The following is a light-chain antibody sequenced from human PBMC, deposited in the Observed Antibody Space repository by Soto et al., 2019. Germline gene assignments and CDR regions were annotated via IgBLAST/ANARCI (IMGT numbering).Light chain of an antibody. CDR1: QSVLYSSNNKNY. V-gene: IGKV4-1*01. Sequence: DIVMTHSPYSLAVSLGERATINCKSSQSVLYSSNNKNYLAWYQQKPGKAPKLLIYDASDLETGVPSRFSGSGSGTGFTFTISSLQPEDFATYYCQQYESLPLTFGQGTRLEIK. CDR3: QQYESLPLT. J-gene: IGKJ5*01. CDR2: DAS.